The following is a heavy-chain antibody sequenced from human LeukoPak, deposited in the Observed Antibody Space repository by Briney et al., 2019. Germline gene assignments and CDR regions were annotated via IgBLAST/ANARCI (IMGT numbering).Heavy chain of an antibody. J-gene: IGHJ4*02. CDR2: IYSSGSS. V-gene: IGHV4-59*01. D-gene: IGHD2-21*01. CDR3: ARYRNTVVGHPFDY. Sequence: SETLSLTCTVSGGSISSYYWGWIRQPPGKGLEWIGYIYSSGSSSYNPSLKSRVTTSVDTSKNQFSLNFISVTAADTAVYYCARYRNTVVGHPFDYWGQGALVTVSS. CDR1: GGSISSYY.